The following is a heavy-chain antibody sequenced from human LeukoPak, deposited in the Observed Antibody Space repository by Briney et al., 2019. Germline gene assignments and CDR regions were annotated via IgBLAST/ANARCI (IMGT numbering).Heavy chain of an antibody. V-gene: IGHV4-61*01. Sequence: SETLSLTCTVSGGSVSSGSYYWSWIRQPPGKGLEWIGYIYYSGSTNYNPSLKSRVTISVDTSKNQFSLKLSSVTAADTAVYYCATGEASSGSYSDYWGQGTLDTVSS. CDR2: IYYSGST. CDR1: GGSVSSGSYY. D-gene: IGHD1-26*01. CDR3: ATGEASSGSYSDY. J-gene: IGHJ4*02.